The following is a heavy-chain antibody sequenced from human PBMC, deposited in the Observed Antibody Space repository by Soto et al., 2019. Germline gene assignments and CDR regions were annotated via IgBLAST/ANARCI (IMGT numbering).Heavy chain of an antibody. CDR2: IWYDGSNK. J-gene: IGHJ4*02. V-gene: IGHV3-33*01. CDR3: ARGYSSSRDLGY. CDR1: GFSFSSYD. Sequence: QVQLVESGGGAVQPGTSLRLSCAASGFSFSSYDIHWVRQAPGKGLEWVAVIWYDGSNKYYADSVKGRFIISRDNSKNTLYLQMNSLRADDTAVYYCARGYSSSRDLGYWGQGTLVTVSS. D-gene: IGHD6-13*01.